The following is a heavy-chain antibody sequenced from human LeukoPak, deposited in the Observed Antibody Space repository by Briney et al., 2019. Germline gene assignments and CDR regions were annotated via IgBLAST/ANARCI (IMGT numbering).Heavy chain of an antibody. CDR3: ASGGGDADWFDP. Sequence: SETLSLTCTVSGGSISSSSYYWGWIRQPPGKGLEWIGSIYYSGSTYYNPSLKSRVTISVDTSKNQFSLKLSSVTAADTAVYYCASGGGDADWFDPWGQGTLVTVSS. J-gene: IGHJ5*02. V-gene: IGHV4-39*07. CDR1: GGSISSSSYY. CDR2: IYYSGST. D-gene: IGHD2-21*02.